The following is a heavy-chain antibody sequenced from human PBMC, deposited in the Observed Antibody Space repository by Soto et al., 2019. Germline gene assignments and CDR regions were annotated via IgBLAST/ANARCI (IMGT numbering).Heavy chain of an antibody. V-gene: IGHV1-69*01. J-gene: IGHJ6*02. CDR2: IIPNFDTP. D-gene: IGHD3-10*01. CDR1: GGSSNNYA. CDR3: AVAMVREILIFESSGMHV. Sequence: QVHLVQSGAEVKKPGSSVKVSCKTSGGSSNNYAVSWVRQAPGQGLEWMGGIIPNFDTPNYAQKFQDRVTIIADESTSTVYMELRSVRSNDTAVYYCAVAMVREILIFESSGMHVWGQGTTVIVSS.